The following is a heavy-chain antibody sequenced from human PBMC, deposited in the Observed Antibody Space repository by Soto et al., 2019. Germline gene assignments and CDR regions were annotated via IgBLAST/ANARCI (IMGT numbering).Heavy chain of an antibody. D-gene: IGHD2-21*02. J-gene: IGHJ5*02. CDR1: GFTFSSYS. Sequence: PGGSLRLSCAASGFTFSSYSMDWVRQTPEKGLEWLSYISSSSNTIYYADSVKGRFTISRDNSKNTLYLQMNSLRAEDTAVYYCARSGGNYWFDPWGQGTLVTVSS. V-gene: IGHV3-48*01. CDR3: ARSGGNYWFDP. CDR2: ISSSSNTI.